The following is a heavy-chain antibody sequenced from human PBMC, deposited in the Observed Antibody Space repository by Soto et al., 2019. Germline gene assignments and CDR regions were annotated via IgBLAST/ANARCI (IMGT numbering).Heavy chain of an antibody. D-gene: IGHD4-17*01. CDR3: ARGPDYEGYFDY. CDR2: INPFDGSR. J-gene: IGHJ4*02. CDR1: GYIFTSYY. Sequence: GASVKVSCKASGYIFTSYYLHWVRQAPGQGLEWMGWINPFDGSRMFAQSFQGRVTFTRDTSTSTVYMELSGLRSEDTAVYYCARGPDYEGYFDYWGQGALVTVSS. V-gene: IGHV1-46*01.